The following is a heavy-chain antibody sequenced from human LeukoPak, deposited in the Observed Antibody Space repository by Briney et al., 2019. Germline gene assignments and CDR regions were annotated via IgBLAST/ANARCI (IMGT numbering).Heavy chain of an antibody. CDR1: GFTFSSYG. D-gene: IGHD2-2*01. CDR3: ARDRSVPAMGDYYYYMDV. V-gene: IGHV3-30*02. J-gene: IGHJ6*03. CDR2: IRYDGSNK. Sequence: GGSLRLSCAASGFTFSSYGMHWVRQAPGKGLEWVAFIRYDGSNKYYADSVKGRFTISRDNSKNTLYLQMNSLRAEDTAVYYCARDRSVPAMGDYYYYMDVWGKGTTVTVSS.